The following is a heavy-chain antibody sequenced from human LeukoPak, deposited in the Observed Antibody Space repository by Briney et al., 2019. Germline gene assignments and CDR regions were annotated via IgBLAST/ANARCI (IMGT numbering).Heavy chain of an antibody. Sequence: SETLSLTCAVYGGSFSGYYWRWLRQPPGKAVEWVGEINHSGSNNYNPSLKSRVTISVDTSKNQFSLKLSSVTAADTAVYYCARGVSPKGMGGRRFDYWGQGTLVTVSS. CDR3: ARGVSPKGMGGRRFDY. CDR2: INHSGSN. V-gene: IGHV4-34*01. D-gene: IGHD1-26*01. CDR1: GGSFSGYY. J-gene: IGHJ4*02.